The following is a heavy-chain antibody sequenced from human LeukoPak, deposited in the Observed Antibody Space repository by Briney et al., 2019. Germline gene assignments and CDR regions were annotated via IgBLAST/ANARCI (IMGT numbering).Heavy chain of an antibody. CDR2: ISYDGSNK. Sequence: PGGSLRLSCAASGFTFSSYAMHWVRRAPGKGLEWVAVISYDGSNKYYADSVKGRFTISRDNSKNTLYLQMNSLRAEDTAVYYCARAANVWHYYYYGMDVWGQGTTVTVSS. D-gene: IGHD2-21*01. J-gene: IGHJ6*02. CDR3: ARAANVWHYYYYGMDV. CDR1: GFTFSSYA. V-gene: IGHV3-30-3*01.